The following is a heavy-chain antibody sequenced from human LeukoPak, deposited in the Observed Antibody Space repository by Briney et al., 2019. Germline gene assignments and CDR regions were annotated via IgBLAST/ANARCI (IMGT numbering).Heavy chain of an antibody. D-gene: IGHD3-10*02. CDR2: ISYDGSNK. CDR3: AKDRYYDIRGRLDP. Sequence: GSLRLSCAASGFTFSSYAMHWVRQAPGKGLEWVAVISYDGSNKYYADSVKGRFTISRGNSKNTLYLQMNSLTTEDTAVYYCAKDRYYDIRGRLDPWGQGTLVTVSS. V-gene: IGHV3-30-3*01. CDR1: GFTFSSYA. J-gene: IGHJ5*02.